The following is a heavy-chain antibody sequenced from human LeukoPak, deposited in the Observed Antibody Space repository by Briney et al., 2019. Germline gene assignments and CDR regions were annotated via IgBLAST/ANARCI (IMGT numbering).Heavy chain of an antibody. CDR1: GYSISSAYY. V-gene: IGHV4-38-2*02. CDR2: VYYSGST. CDR3: ARLGTADDAFDL. Sequence: PSETLSLTCSVSGYSISSAYYWGWIRQPPGKGLEWIGSVYYSGSTYYKPSLKSRVTISVDTSKNHFSLKLTSVTAADTAVYYCARLGTADDAFDLWGQGTMVTVSS. J-gene: IGHJ3*01.